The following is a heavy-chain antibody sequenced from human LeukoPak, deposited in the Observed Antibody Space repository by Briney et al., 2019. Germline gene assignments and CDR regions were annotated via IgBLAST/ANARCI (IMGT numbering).Heavy chain of an antibody. CDR2: IYPGDSDT. CDR1: GYSFTSYW. D-gene: IGHD6-19*01. CDR3: ARHTPIVADTGDNSFDY. J-gene: IGHJ4*02. Sequence: GESLKISCKGSGYSFTSYWIGWVRQMPGKGLEWMGIIYPGDSDTRYSPSFQGQVTISADKSISTAYLQWSSLKASDTAMYYCARHTPIVADTGDNSFDYWGQGTLVTVSS. V-gene: IGHV5-51*01.